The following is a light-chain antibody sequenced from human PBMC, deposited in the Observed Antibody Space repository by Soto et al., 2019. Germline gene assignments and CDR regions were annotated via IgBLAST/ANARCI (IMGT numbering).Light chain of an antibody. V-gene: IGKV4-1*01. CDR3: QQYFNTPQT. J-gene: IGKJ2*01. CDR2: GAS. CDR1: QSVLYSSKSKNY. Sequence: DIVMTQSPESLAVSLGERATIKCKTSQSVLYSSKSKNYLAWYQKKPGQPPKLLIHGASTRESGVPDRFSGSGSATDFTLTISSLQAEDVAVYYCQQYFNTPQTFGQGTKLEIK.